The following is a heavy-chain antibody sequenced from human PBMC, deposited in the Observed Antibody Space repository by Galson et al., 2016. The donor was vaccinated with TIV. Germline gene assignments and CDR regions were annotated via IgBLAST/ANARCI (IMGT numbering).Heavy chain of an antibody. Sequence: SVKVSCKASGYTITGYAMHWVRQAPGQRFEWMGWINAGTGDTEFSQTFQGRVTLTRDTSASTVYMGLSSLTSEDTAVYYCARDFGGSFSPFYGMDVWGQGTTVTVSS. D-gene: IGHD3-16*01. CDR1: GYTITGYA. CDR3: ARDFGGSFSPFYGMDV. J-gene: IGHJ6*02. CDR2: INAGTGDT. V-gene: IGHV1-3*01.